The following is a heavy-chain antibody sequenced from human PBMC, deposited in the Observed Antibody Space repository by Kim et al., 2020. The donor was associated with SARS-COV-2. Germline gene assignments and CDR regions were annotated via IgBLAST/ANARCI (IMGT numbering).Heavy chain of an antibody. D-gene: IGHD6-19*01. CDR1: GFTFDDYA. V-gene: IGHV3-9*01. Sequence: GGSLRLSCAASGFTFDDYAMHWVRQTPGKGLEWVSGINWDSRSQGYADSVKGRFTISRDNANNLLYLQMNSLRPDDTAFYYCTKSPGMLWYSSGWGSDY. J-gene: IGHJ4*01. CDR2: INWDSRSQ. CDR3: TKSPGMLWYSSGWGSDY.